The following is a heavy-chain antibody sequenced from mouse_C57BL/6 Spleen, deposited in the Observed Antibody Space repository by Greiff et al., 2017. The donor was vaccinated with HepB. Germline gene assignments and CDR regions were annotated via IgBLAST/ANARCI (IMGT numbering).Heavy chain of an antibody. CDR1: GFTFSDYY. CDR3: ARLYYDYGFAY. J-gene: IGHJ3*01. V-gene: IGHV5-16*01. CDR2: INYDGSST. Sequence: EVKLVESEGGLVQPGSSMKLSCTASGFTFSDYYMAWVRQVPEKGLEWVANINYDGSSTYYLDSLKSRFIISRDNAKNILYLQMSSLKSEDTATYYCARLYYDYGFAYWGQGTLVTVSA. D-gene: IGHD2-4*01.